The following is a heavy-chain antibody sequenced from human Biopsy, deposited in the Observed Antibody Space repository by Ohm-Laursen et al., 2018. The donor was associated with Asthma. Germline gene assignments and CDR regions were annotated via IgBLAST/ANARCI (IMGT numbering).Heavy chain of an antibody. V-gene: IGHV3-21*04. J-gene: IGHJ4*02. CDR2: ITSSSSYI. CDR1: GFAFRSYT. D-gene: IGHD5/OR15-5a*01. CDR3: AKDWKSLYVQYFFEY. Sequence: SLRLSCAATGFAFRSYTMNWVRQAPGKGLEWVSSITSSSSYIFYADSVKGRFTISRDNPRNSLYLQLNSLRAEDTAVYYCAKDWKSLYVQYFFEYWGQGTLVTVSS.